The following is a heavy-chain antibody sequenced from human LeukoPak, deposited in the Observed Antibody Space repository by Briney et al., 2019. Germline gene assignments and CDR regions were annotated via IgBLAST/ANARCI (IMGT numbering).Heavy chain of an antibody. CDR2: INHSGST. CDR3: ARVGADGSGFLFDY. D-gene: IGHD3-10*01. Sequence: SETLSLTCAVYGGSFSGYYWSWIRQPPGKGLEWIGEINHSGSTNYNPSLKSRVTISVDTSKNQFSPKLSSVTAADTAVYYCARVGADGSGFLFDYWGQGTLVTVSS. J-gene: IGHJ4*02. V-gene: IGHV4-34*01. CDR1: GGSFSGYY.